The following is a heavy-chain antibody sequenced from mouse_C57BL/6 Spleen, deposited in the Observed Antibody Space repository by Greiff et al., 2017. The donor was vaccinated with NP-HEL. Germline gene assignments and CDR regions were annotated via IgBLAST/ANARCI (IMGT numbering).Heavy chain of an antibody. CDR1: GYTFTSYW. D-gene: IGHD1-1*01. CDR2: IYPGSGST. CDR3: ARETTTVAARAMDY. V-gene: IGHV1-55*01. J-gene: IGHJ4*01. Sequence: VQLQQSGAELVKPGASVKMSCKASGYTFTSYWITWVKQRPGQGLEWIGDIYPGSGSTNYNEKFKSKATLTVDTSSSTAYMQLSSLTSEDSAVYYWARETTTVAARAMDYWGQGTSVTVSS.